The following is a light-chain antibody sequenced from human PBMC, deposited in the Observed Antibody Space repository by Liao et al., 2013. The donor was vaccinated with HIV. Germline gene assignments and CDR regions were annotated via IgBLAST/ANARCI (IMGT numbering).Light chain of an antibody. Sequence: SYDLTQPPSVSVSPGQTASITCSGDKLGAKYTFWYQQKPGQSPVLVMYEDTERPSGTPERFSGSRSGNTATLTISGTQTVDEADYYCQSWDSATVVFGGGTKLSVL. CDR1: KLGAKY. J-gene: IGLJ2*01. CDR2: EDT. CDR3: QSWDSATVV. V-gene: IGLV3-1*01.